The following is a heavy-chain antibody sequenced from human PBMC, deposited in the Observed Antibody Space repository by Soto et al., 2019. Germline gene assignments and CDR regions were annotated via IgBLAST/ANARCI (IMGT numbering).Heavy chain of an antibody. CDR3: ARRTDTPNWLDP. V-gene: IGHV4-59*01. CDR2: VYHTGNT. Sequence: SETLSLTCTVSGASITNYYRTWIRQPPGKGLEWIGYVYHTGNTNYNPSLYGRVTISIDTSKNQFSLKLSAVTAADTAVYYCARRTDTPNWLDPWGQRTLDTVSS. CDR1: GASITNYY. J-gene: IGHJ5*02. D-gene: IGHD1-1*01.